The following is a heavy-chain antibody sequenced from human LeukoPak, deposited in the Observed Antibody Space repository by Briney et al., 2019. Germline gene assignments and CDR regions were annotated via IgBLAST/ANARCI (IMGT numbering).Heavy chain of an antibody. CDR1: GGSFSGYY. D-gene: IGHD6-19*01. CDR3: ARKRLYVAVAGRRGYFDY. J-gene: IGHJ4*02. CDR2: INHSGST. Sequence: PSETLSLTCAVYGGSFSGYYWSWIRQPPGNRLEWIGEINHSGSTNYNPSLKSRVTISVDTSKNQFSLKLSSVTAADTAVCYCARKRLYVAVAGRRGYFDYWGQGTLVTVSS. V-gene: IGHV4-34*01.